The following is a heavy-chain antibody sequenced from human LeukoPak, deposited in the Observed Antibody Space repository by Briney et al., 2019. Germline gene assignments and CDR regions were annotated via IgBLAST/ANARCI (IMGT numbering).Heavy chain of an antibody. CDR3: ARISPYCSGGSCYSLVRFDP. D-gene: IGHD2-15*01. J-gene: IGHJ5*02. Sequence: PSETLSLTCAVYGRSFSGYYWSWIRQPPGKGLEWIGEINHSGSTNYNPSLKSRVTISVDTSKNQFSLKLSSVTAADTAVYYCARISPYCSGGSCYSLVRFDPWGQGTLVTVSS. CDR1: GRSFSGYY. V-gene: IGHV4-34*01. CDR2: INHSGST.